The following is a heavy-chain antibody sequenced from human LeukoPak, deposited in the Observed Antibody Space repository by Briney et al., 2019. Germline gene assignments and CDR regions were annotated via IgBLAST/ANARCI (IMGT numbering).Heavy chain of an antibody. J-gene: IGHJ4*02. D-gene: IGHD1-14*01. CDR3: ARAHHSRGYFDY. V-gene: IGHV3-30-3*01. CDR1: GFTFSSYT. CDR2: ISYDGSNK. Sequence: PGGSLRLPCAASGFTFSSYTMHWVRQPPGKGLEWVAVISYDGSNKYYADSVKGRFTISRDTSKNTLFLQMNSLRAEDTAVYYCARAHHSRGYFDYWGQGTLVTVSP.